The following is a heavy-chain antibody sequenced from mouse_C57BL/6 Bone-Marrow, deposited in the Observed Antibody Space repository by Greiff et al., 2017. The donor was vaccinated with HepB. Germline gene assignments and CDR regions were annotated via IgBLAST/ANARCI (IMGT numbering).Heavy chain of an antibody. V-gene: IGHV7-1*01. J-gene: IGHJ4*01. Sequence: EVKVVESGGGLVQSGRSLRLSCATSGFTFSDFYMEWVRQAPGKGLEWIAASRNKANDYTTEYSASVKGRFIVSRDTSQSILYLQMNALRAEDTAIYYCARDDYALNYAMDYWGQGTSVTVSS. CDR3: ARDDYALNYAMDY. CDR1: GFTFSDFY. CDR2: SRNKANDYTT. D-gene: IGHD2-4*01.